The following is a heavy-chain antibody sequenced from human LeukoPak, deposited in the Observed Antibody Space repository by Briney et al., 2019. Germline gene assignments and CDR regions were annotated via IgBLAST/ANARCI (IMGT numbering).Heavy chain of an antibody. D-gene: IGHD2-2*01. V-gene: IGHV4-30-2*01. CDR1: GGSISSGGYS. CDR2: IYHSGST. J-gene: IGHJ5*02. CDR3: ATTYQTSEWFDP. Sequence: SQTLSFTCAVSGGSISSGGYSWSWIRQPPGKGLEWIGYIYHSGSTCYNPSLKSRVTISVDRSKNQFSLKLSSVTAADTAVYYCATTYQTSEWFDPWGQGTLVTVSS.